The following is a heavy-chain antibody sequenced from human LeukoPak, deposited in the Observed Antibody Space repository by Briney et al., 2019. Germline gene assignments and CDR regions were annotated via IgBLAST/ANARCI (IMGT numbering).Heavy chain of an antibody. J-gene: IGHJ4*02. V-gene: IGHV1-18*01. D-gene: IGHD1-26*01. CDR2: ISAYNGNT. CDR1: GYTFINYG. CDR3: AATRYSGSYFLDY. Sequence: ASVKVSCKASGYTFINYGISWVRQAPGQGLEWMGWISAYNGNTNYAQKLQGRVTMTTDTSTSTAYMELRSLRSDDTAVYYCAATRYSGSYFLDYWGQGTLVTVSS.